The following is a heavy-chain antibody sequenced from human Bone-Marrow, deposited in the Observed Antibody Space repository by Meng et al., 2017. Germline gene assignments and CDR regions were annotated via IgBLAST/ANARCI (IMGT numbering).Heavy chain of an antibody. CDR3: ARDPLAYCGGDCYFGRGYFDY. Sequence: GGSLRLSCAASGFTFSSYVMNWVRQAPGKGLEWVSTIGAAGDTYYADSVKGRFTISRDNSKNTLYLQMNNLRAEDTAVYYCARDPLAYCGGDCYFGRGYFDYWGQGTLVTVSS. CDR1: GFTFSSYV. J-gene: IGHJ4*02. D-gene: IGHD2-21*02. V-gene: IGHV3-23*01. CDR2: IGAAGDT.